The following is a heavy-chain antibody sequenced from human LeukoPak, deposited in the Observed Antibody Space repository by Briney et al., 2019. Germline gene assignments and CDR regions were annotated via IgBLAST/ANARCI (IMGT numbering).Heavy chain of an antibody. J-gene: IGHJ5*02. CDR3: ARGSGNYYNWFDP. Sequence: GGSLRLSCAASGFTFSSYGMHWVRQAPGKGLEWVAVIWYDGNNKYYADSVKGRFTISRDNSKNTLYLQMNSLRVEDTAVYYCARGSGNYYNWFDPWGQGTLVTVSS. V-gene: IGHV3-33*01. CDR2: IWYDGNNK. D-gene: IGHD1-26*01. CDR1: GFTFSSYG.